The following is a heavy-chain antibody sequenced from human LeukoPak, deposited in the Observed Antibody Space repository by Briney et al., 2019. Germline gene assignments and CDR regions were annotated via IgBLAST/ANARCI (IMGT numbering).Heavy chain of an antibody. D-gene: IGHD2-2*01. Sequence: PGGSLRLSCAASGFTFSSYAMSWVRQAQGEGLEWVLSISGTGGRTYYADSVKGRFTISRDNSKNTLYLQMNSLRAEDTAVYYCATAEDIVVVPAASDFDYWGQGTLVTVSS. CDR2: ISGTGGRT. J-gene: IGHJ4*02. CDR1: GFTFSSYA. V-gene: IGHV3-23*01. CDR3: ATAEDIVVVPAASDFDY.